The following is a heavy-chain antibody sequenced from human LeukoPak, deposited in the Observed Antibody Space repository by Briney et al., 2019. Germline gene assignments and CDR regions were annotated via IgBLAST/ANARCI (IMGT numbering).Heavy chain of an antibody. Sequence: SQTLSLTCTVSGGSISSGDHYWSWIRQPPGKGLEWIGYIYYSGSTYYNPSLKSRVTISVDTSKNQFSLKLSSVTAADTAVYYCARGVIRDGGAFDIWGQGTMVTVSS. CDR1: GGSISSGDHY. D-gene: IGHD2-15*01. V-gene: IGHV4-30-4*01. CDR3: ARGVIRDGGAFDI. CDR2: IYYSGST. J-gene: IGHJ3*02.